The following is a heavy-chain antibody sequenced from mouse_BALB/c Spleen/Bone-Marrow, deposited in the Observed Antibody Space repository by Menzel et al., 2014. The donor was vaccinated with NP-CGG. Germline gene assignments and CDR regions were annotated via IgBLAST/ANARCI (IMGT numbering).Heavy chain of an antibody. D-gene: IGHD2-3*01. CDR3: ARSHGYYPYWYFDV. Sequence: VQLQQSGAELVKPGASVKLSCKASGYTFTSYWMHWVKQRPGQGLEWIGRIDPSDSETHYNQKFKDKATLTVDKSSSTAYIQLSSLTSEDSAVYYCARSHGYYPYWYFDVWGAGTTVTVSS. CDR2: IDPSDSET. J-gene: IGHJ1*01. V-gene: IGHV1-74*01. CDR1: GYTFTSYW.